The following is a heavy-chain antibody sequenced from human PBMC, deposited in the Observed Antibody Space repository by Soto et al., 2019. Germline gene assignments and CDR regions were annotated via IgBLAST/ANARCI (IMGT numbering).Heavy chain of an antibody. V-gene: IGHV3-30*18. CDR1: GFTFSSYG. CDR2: ISYDGSNK. D-gene: IGHD3-16*02. Sequence: GGSLRLSCAASGFTFSSYGMHWVRQAPGKGLEWVAVISYDGSNKYYADSVKGRFTISRDNSKNTLYLQMNSLRAEDTAVYYCAKGPGVIVIPIHWGQGTLVTVSS. J-gene: IGHJ4*02. CDR3: AKGPGVIVIPIH.